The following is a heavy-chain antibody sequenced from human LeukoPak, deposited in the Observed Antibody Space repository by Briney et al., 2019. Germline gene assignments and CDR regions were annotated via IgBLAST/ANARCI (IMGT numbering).Heavy chain of an antibody. V-gene: IGHV1-2*02. CDR3: ARDNGDYWFDY. CDR2: INPNSGGT. J-gene: IGHJ4*02. CDR1: GYTFTSYG. Sequence: ASVRVSSTASGYTFTSYGISWVRQAPGQGLEWMGWINPNSGGTNYAQKFQGRVTMTRDTSISTAYMELTRLRSDDTAVYYCARDNGDYWFDYWGQGTLVTVSS. D-gene: IGHD4-17*01.